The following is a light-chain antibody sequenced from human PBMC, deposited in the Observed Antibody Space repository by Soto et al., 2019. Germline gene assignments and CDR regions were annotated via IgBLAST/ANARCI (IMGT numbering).Light chain of an antibody. Sequence: ETVMTQSPATVTVSPGERATLSCRASQSVSNNLAWYQQKPGQAPRLLIHDASTRATGIPARFSGSGSGTEFTLTIDSLQPEDFATYYCQQVKTYPRTFGGGTKVDIK. CDR3: QQVKTYPRT. CDR2: DAS. CDR1: QSVSNN. J-gene: IGKJ4*01. V-gene: IGKV3D-15*01.